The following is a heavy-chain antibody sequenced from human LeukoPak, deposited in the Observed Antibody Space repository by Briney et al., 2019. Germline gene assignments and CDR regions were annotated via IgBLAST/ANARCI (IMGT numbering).Heavy chain of an antibody. D-gene: IGHD2-21*01. CDR3: ARHNGDSYLAY. V-gene: IGHV4-59*02. CDR2: IHHSGDN. J-gene: IGHJ4*02. CDR1: GGSVRSSY. Sequence: SETLSLTCTVSGGSVRSSYWSWIRQPPGKGLEYIGFIHHSGDNNYNPSLSSRVTMSVDTSKNQFSLMLTSVTAADSAVYYCARHNGDSYLAYWAQGTLVTVSS.